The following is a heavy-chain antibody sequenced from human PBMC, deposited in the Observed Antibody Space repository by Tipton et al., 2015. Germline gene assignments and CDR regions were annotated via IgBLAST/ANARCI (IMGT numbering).Heavy chain of an antibody. Sequence: GLVKPSETLSLTCAVYGGSFSGYYWTWIRQPPGKGLEWIGEINHSGGTKYNPSLKSRVTMSVDTSKKQFSLKLDSVTAADTAVYYCARARGRHGGLFDSWGQGILVTVSS. CDR1: GGSFSGYY. J-gene: IGHJ4*02. D-gene: IGHD4-23*01. CDR3: ARARGRHGGLFDS. CDR2: INHSGGT. V-gene: IGHV4-34*01.